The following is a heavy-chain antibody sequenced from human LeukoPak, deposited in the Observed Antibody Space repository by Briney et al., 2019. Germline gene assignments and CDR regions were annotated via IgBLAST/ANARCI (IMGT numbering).Heavy chain of an antibody. J-gene: IGHJ4*02. V-gene: IGHV3-30*18. Sequence: SGGCLRLSYAASRFSFSNYGMHWVRQAPGKGLEWVAVISYDGSNKYYADSVKGRFTISRDNSKNTLYLQMNSLRAEDTAVYFCVKDLGSGWYNGVDYWGQGILVTVSS. CDR1: RFSFSNYG. CDR3: VKDLGSGWYNGVDY. CDR2: ISYDGSNK. D-gene: IGHD6-19*01.